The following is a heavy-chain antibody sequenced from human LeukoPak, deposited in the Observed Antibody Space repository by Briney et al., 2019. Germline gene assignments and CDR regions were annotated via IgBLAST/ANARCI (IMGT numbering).Heavy chain of an antibody. Sequence: ASVKVSCKVSGDSLTDLSMHWVRQAPGKGLEWMGGSDLEDGETVYAQKFEGRLIVTEDTSTGTAYMELRSLTSEDTALYYCATGASTAMRGLDVWGQGTTVTVSS. CDR3: ATGASTAMRGLDV. J-gene: IGHJ6*02. V-gene: IGHV1-24*01. CDR1: GDSLTDLS. D-gene: IGHD2-2*01. CDR2: SDLEDGET.